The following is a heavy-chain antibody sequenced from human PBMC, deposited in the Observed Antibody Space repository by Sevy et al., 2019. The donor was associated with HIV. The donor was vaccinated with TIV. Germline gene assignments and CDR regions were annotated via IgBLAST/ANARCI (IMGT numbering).Heavy chain of an antibody. D-gene: IGHD2-2*01. CDR1: EFIFSDYV. V-gene: IGHV3-23*01. Sequence: GGSLRLSCAASEFIFSDYVMNWVRQTPGKGLEWVSSINSKGRSTHYADSVEGRFTISRDNSKNTLYLPMNSLRAEDTAVYYCAKTINSGGGAVPAANYYYYGMDVWGQGATVTVSS. CDR2: INSKGRST. J-gene: IGHJ6*02. CDR3: AKTINSGGGAVPAANYYYYGMDV.